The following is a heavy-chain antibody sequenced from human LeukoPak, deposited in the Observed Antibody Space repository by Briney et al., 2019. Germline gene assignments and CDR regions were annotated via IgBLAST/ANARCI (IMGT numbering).Heavy chain of an antibody. CDR1: GSTFSSYG. J-gene: IGHJ3*02. CDR2: IWYDGTNT. V-gene: IGHV3-33*01. Sequence: PGRSLRLSCAASGSTFSSYGMHWVRQAPGKGLEWVAVIWYDGTNTYYADSVKGRFTISRDNSKNTLYLQMNSLRAEDTAVYYCARDFCSGGSCYPDAFDIWGQGTMVTVSS. D-gene: IGHD2-15*01. CDR3: ARDFCSGGSCYPDAFDI.